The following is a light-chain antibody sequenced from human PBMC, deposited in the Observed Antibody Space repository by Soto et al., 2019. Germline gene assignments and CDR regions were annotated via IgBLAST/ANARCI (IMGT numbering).Light chain of an antibody. CDR3: QQYNNWPPLT. Sequence: EIVMTQSPATLSVSPGERATLSCRASQSVNYNLAWYQQKPGQAPRLLIYSASTRATGTPARFSGSGSGTESTLTISRLQSEDFAVYYCQQYNNWPPLTFGGGTKVDIK. V-gene: IGKV3D-15*01. CDR1: QSVNYN. J-gene: IGKJ4*01. CDR2: SAS.